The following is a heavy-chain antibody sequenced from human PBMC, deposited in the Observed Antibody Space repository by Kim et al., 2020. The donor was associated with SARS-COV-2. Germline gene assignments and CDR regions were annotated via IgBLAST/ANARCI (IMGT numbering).Heavy chain of an antibody. CDR3: ATYYVSGKQHDY. CDR1: GITFTTYA. V-gene: IGHV3-23*01. Sequence: GGSLRLSCAASGITFTTYAMAWVRQAPGKGLEWVSTISGSGGSTHYADSVKGRFTISRDNSKNTLYLQMNSLRADDTAIYYCATYYVSGKQHDYWGQGTLVTVSS. D-gene: IGHD3-10*01. CDR2: ISGSGGST. J-gene: IGHJ4*02.